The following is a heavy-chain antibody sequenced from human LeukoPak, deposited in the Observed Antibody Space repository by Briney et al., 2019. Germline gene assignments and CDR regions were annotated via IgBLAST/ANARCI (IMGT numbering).Heavy chain of an antibody. CDR2: INPSGGST. D-gene: IGHD6-6*01. J-gene: IGHJ4*02. V-gene: IGHV1-46*01. CDR3: ARSRYSSSWDY. CDR1: GYTFTSYY. Sequence: ASVKVSCTASGYTFTSYYIHWVRQAPGQGLEWVGIINPSGGSTSYAQKFQGRVTMTRDTSTSTVYMELSSLRSEDTAVYYCARSRYSSSWDYWGQGTLVTVSS.